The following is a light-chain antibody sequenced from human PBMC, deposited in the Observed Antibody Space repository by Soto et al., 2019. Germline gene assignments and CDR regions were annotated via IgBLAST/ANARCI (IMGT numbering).Light chain of an antibody. V-gene: IGLV2-14*03. CDR2: DVT. J-gene: IGLJ1*01. CDR3: SSVAGGQFV. CDR1: SSDIGTYNY. Sequence: QSALTQPASVSGSPGQSITISCTGTSSDIGTYNYVSWYQQHPGKAPKVMIYDVTNRPSGVSDRFSGSKSGNTASLTISGLQAEDEADYYCSSVAGGQFVFGTGTKLTVL.